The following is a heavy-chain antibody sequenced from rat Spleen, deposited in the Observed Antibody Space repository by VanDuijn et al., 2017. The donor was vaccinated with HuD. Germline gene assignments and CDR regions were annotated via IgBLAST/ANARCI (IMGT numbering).Heavy chain of an antibody. CDR1: GFTFSDYY. CDR2: ISSDGRRN. J-gene: IGHJ2*01. D-gene: IGHD1-4*01. Sequence: EVQLVESDGGLVQPGRSLKLSCAASGFTFSDYYMAWVRQAPTKGLEWVATISSDGRRNYYRDSVKGRFTISRDNAKNSLYLQMDSLRSEDTATYYCARQGGYNAYFDYWGQGVMVTVSS. CDR3: ARQGGYNAYFDY. V-gene: IGHV5-29*01.